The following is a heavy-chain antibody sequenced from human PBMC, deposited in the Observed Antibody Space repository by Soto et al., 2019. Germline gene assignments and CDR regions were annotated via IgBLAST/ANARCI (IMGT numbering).Heavy chain of an antibody. CDR3: ARLPVEMATIHDYYYGMDV. D-gene: IGHD5-12*01. V-gene: IGHV1-69*13. J-gene: IGHJ6*02. Sequence: GASVKVSCKASGGTFSSYAISWVRQAPGQGLEWMGGIIPIFGTANYAQKFQGRVTITADESTSTAYMELSSLRSEDTAVYYCARLPVEMATIHDYYYGMDVWGQGTTVTVSS. CDR1: GGTFSSYA. CDR2: IIPIFGTA.